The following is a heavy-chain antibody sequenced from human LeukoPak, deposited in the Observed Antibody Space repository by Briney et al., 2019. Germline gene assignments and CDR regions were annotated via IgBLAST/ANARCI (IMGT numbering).Heavy chain of an antibody. V-gene: IGHV3-30*18. CDR1: GFTFSSYG. Sequence: PGGSLRLSCAASGFTFSSYGMYWVRQAPGKGLEWVAVISYDGSNKYYADSVKGRFTISRDNSKNTLYLQMNSLRAEDTAVYYCAKDSRPQLRYFDWQTDYWGQGTLVTVSS. J-gene: IGHJ4*02. CDR2: ISYDGSNK. D-gene: IGHD3-9*01. CDR3: AKDSRPQLRYFDWQTDY.